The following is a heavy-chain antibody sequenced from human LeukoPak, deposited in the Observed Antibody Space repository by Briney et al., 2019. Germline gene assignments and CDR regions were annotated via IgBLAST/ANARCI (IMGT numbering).Heavy chain of an antibody. CDR3: ARLGWLRFSRGEDY. CDR2: IIPIFGTA. J-gene: IGHJ4*02. V-gene: IGHV1-69*01. D-gene: IGHD5-12*01. CDR1: GGTFSSYA. Sequence: SSVKVSCKASGGTFSSYAISWVRQAPGQGLEWMGGIIPIFGTANYAQKFQGRVTITADESTSTAYMELSSPRSEDTAVYYCARLGWLRFSRGEDYWGQGTLVTVSS.